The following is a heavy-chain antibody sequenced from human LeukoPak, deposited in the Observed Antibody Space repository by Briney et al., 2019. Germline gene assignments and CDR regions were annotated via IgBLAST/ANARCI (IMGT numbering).Heavy chain of an antibody. D-gene: IGHD3-22*01. V-gene: IGHV4-38-2*02. Sequence: SETLSLTCTVSGDSLVSGHYWGWIRQPPGQGLEWVGSVYHSWSIYYNPSLKSRVIMSVDTSKNQFSLKLSSLTAADTAIYYCAREIYYDSSAYDYWGQGTLVTVSS. J-gene: IGHJ4*02. CDR3: AREIYYDSSAYDY. CDR2: VYHSWSI. CDR1: GDSLVSGHY.